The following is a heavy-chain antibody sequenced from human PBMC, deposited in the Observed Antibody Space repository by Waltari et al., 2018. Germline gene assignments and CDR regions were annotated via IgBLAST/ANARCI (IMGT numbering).Heavy chain of an antibody. V-gene: IGHV4-4*07. CDR2: IYTSENT. D-gene: IGHD1-26*01. CDR3: ARENRGRSYSHFDY. Sequence: QVQLQESGPGLVKPSETLSLTCTVSGGSISNYFWSWIRQPAGKGLEWIGRIYTSENTNYNPSLNSRVTMSVDTSKNQFSLKLNSVTAADTAVDYCARENRGRSYSHFDYWGQGTLVTVSS. CDR1: GGSISNYF. J-gene: IGHJ4*02.